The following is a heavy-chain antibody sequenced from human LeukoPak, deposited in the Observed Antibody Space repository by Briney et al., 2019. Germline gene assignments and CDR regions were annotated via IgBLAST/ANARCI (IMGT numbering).Heavy chain of an antibody. J-gene: IGHJ6*02. D-gene: IGHD5-12*01. CDR2: IYHSGNT. Sequence: SGTLSLTCSVSGGSISSNNWWTWVRQPPGKGLEWIGEIYHSGNTNYNPSLKSRVTISVDKSNNHFSLKVNSVTAADTAVYYCARDSATTLGSYYYGLDVWGQGTTVTVSS. CDR1: GGSISSNNW. CDR3: ARDSATTLGSYYYGLDV. V-gene: IGHV4-4*02.